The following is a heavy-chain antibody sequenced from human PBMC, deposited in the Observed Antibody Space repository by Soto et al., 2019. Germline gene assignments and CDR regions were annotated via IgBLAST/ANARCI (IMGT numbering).Heavy chain of an antibody. D-gene: IGHD3-3*01. CDR3: ARVRDWFDP. Sequence: SETLSLTCAVSGGSFSGYYWNWIRQPPGKGLEWIGEIDHSGYTNYNPSLKSRVTISVDTSKNQFSLRLTSVTAADTAVYYCARVRDWFDPWGQGALVTVSS. CDR2: IDHSGYT. J-gene: IGHJ5*02. V-gene: IGHV4-34*01. CDR1: GGSFSGYY.